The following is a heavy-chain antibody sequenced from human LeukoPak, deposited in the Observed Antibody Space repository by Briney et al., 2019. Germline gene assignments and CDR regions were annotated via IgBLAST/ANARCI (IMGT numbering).Heavy chain of an antibody. J-gene: IGHJ4*02. CDR2: ISGSGGST. D-gene: IGHD3-16*01. CDR1: GFTFSSYA. V-gene: IGHV3-23*01. Sequence: GGSLRLSCAASGFTFSSYAMSWVRQAPGKGLEWISAISGSGGSTYYADSVKGRFTISRDNSKNTLFLQMNRLRAEDTAVYYCAGRRVLDASFDYWGQGTLVTVSS. CDR3: AGRRVLDASFDY.